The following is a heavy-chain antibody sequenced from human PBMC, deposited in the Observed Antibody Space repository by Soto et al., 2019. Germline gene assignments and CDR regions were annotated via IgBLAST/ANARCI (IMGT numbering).Heavy chain of an antibody. CDR2: MNPNSGNT. D-gene: IGHD6-19*01. CDR3: AGGYGTYSSGWYPIYY. CDR1: GYTFTSYD. J-gene: IGHJ4*02. V-gene: IGHV1-8*01. Sequence: GASVKVSCKASGYTFTSYDINWVRQATGQGLEWMGWMNPNSGNTGYAQKFQGRVTMTRNTSISTAYMELSSLRSEDTAVYYCAGGYGTYSSGWYPIYYWGQGTLVTVSS.